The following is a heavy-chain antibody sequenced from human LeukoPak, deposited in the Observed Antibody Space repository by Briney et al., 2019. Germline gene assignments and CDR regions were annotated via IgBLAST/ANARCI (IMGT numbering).Heavy chain of an antibody. Sequence: GGSLRLSCAASGFTFNDYAMMWVRQAPGRGLEWVSAIRASGGLRFYADSVKGRFTISRDNSKNTLYLQMNSLRAADTAVYYCARDPNGDYIGAFDMCGQGTKVTVSS. V-gene: IGHV3-23*01. CDR2: IRASGGLR. D-gene: IGHD4-17*01. CDR1: GFTFNDYA. J-gene: IGHJ3*02. CDR3: ARDPNGDYIGAFDM.